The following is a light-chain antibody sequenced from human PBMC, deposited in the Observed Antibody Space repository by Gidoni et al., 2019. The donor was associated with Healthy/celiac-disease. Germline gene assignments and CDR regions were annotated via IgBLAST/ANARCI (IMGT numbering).Light chain of an antibody. Sequence: DIQMTQSPSSLSASVGDRVTITCQARQDISNYLNWYQQKPGKAPKLLIYEASNLETGVPTRFSGSGSWTDFTFTISSLQPEDIATYYCQQYDNLPITFGQGTRLEIK. CDR2: EAS. CDR3: QQYDNLPIT. J-gene: IGKJ5*01. CDR1: QDISNY. V-gene: IGKV1-33*01.